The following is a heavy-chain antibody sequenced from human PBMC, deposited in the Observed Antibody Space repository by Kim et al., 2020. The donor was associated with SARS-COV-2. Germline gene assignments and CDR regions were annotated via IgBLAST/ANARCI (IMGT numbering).Heavy chain of an antibody. CDR2: IYYSGST. CDR3: ARVVGDYANDY. CDR1: GGSISSYY. V-gene: IGHV4-59*01. D-gene: IGHD4-17*01. Sequence: SETLSLTCTVSGGSISSYYWSWIRQPPGKGLEWIGYIYYSGSTNYNPSLKSRVTISVDTSKNQFSLKLSSVTAADTAVYYCARVVGDYANDYWGQGTLVTVSS. J-gene: IGHJ4*02.